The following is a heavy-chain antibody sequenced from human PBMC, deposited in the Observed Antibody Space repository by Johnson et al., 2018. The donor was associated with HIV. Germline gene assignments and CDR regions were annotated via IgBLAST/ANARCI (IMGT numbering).Heavy chain of an antibody. Sequence: QVQLVESGGGLVQRGGSLRFSCAASGFTFSSYDMHWVRQATGKGLEWVSGISWNSGSIGYADSVKGRFTISRDNSKNTLYLQMNSLRAEDTAVYYCAKDKEYSSSPGAFDIWGQGTMVTVSS. CDR3: AKDKEYSSSPGAFDI. V-gene: IGHV3-NL1*01. CDR1: GFTFSSYD. CDR2: ISWNSGSI. D-gene: IGHD6-6*01. J-gene: IGHJ3*02.